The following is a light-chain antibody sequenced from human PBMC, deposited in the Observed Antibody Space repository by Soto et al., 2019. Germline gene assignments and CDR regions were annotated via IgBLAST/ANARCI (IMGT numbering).Light chain of an antibody. CDR3: HQYDSSLT. Sequence: EIVLTQSPGSRSLSPGERATLSCRASQSVSSRFFAWYQQKPGQAPRLLIFGASVRATGIPDRFRGSGSGTDFTLTISRLEPEDFAVYYCHQYDSSLTFGHGTKVEIK. V-gene: IGKV3-20*01. J-gene: IGKJ1*01. CDR2: GAS. CDR1: QSVSSRF.